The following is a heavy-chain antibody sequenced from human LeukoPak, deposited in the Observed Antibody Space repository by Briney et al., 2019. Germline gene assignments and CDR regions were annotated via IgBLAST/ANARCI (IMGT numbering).Heavy chain of an antibody. CDR2: IYYSGST. V-gene: IGHV4-59*06. D-gene: IGHD2-21*02. J-gene: IGHJ1*01. CDR1: NGSISSYY. Sequence: SETLSLTCTVSNGSISSYYWSWIRQPPGKGREWSGYIYYSGSTYYNPSLKSRVTISVDTSKNQFSLKLSSVTAADTAVYYCATAYCGGDCYSYFQHWGQGTLVTVSS. CDR3: ATAYCGGDCYSYFQH.